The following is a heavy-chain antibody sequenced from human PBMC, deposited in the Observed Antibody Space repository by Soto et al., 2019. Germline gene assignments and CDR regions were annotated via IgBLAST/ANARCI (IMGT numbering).Heavy chain of an antibody. CDR1: GFTFSSYA. CDR3: AKDMKWGGMTTIHYFDS. Sequence: GGSLRLSCAASGFTFSSYAMSWVRQAPGKGLEWVSGISWNSETIDYADSVKGRFTISRDNAKSSLFLQMNSLRPDDTALYYCAKDMKWGGMTTIHYFDSWGQGTLVTAPQ. V-gene: IGHV3-9*01. CDR2: ISWNSETI. J-gene: IGHJ4*02. D-gene: IGHD4-17*01.